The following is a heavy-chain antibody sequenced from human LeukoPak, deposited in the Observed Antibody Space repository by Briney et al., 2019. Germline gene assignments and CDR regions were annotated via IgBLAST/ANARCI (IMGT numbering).Heavy chain of an antibody. D-gene: IGHD5-18*01. J-gene: IGHJ4*02. V-gene: IGHV3-21*01. Sequence: MAGGSLRLSCAASGFTFSSYSMNWVRQAPGKGLEWVSSISSSSSYIYYADSVKGRFTISRDNAKNSLYLQMNSLRAEDTAAYYCARDLVGYSYGWAHDYWGQGTLVTVSS. CDR3: ARDLVGYSYGWAHDY. CDR1: GFTFSSYS. CDR2: ISSSSSYI.